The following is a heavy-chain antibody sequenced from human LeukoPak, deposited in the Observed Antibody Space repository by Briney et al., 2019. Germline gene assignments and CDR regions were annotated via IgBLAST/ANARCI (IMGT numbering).Heavy chain of an antibody. J-gene: IGHJ4*02. CDR3: ARLYSGTRPPDY. D-gene: IGHD6-6*01. V-gene: IGHV4-39*01. CDR1: GDSISSTTYY. Sequence: SETLSLTCTVSGDSISSTTYYWGFIRQPPGKGLEWIGSIYYRGNTYYNPSLKSRVTISVDTSNNQFSLKLSSVTAADTAVYYCARLYSGTRPPDYWGQGTLVTVSS. CDR2: IYYRGNT.